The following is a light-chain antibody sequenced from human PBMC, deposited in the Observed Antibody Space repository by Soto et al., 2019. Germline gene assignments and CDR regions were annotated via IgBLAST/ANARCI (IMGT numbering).Light chain of an antibody. CDR3: QHYNSYSEA. V-gene: IGKV1-5*03. J-gene: IGKJ1*01. CDR2: KAS. Sequence: TQVTQSPSSVCATVRDRVPLTCRASQTISSWLAWYQQKPGKAPKLLIYKASTLKSGVPSRFSGSGSGTEFTLTISSLQPDDFATYYCQHYNSYSEAFAQRSKV. CDR1: QTISSW.